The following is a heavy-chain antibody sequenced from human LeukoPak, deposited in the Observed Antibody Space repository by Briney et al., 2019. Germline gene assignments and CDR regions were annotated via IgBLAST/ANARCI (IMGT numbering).Heavy chain of an antibody. CDR2: ISRGGSDK. V-gene: IGHV3-7*01. CDR1: GFTFSGHW. Sequence: PGGSLRLSCAASGFTFSGHWMSWVRQAPGKGLEWVANISRGGSDKYYVDSVKGRFTISRDNANNLLYLQMNSLRGEDTAVYYCTRDRSRAEDDWGQGTLVTVSS. J-gene: IGHJ4*02. D-gene: IGHD1-14*01. CDR3: TRDRSRAEDD.